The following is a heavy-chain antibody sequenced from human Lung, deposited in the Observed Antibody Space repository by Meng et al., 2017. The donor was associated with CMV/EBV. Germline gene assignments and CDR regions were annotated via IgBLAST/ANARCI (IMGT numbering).Heavy chain of an antibody. CDR1: GFTFSNYN. J-gene: IGHJ6*01. CDR3: ARDSYGMDV. V-gene: IGHV3-11*04. CDR2: ISYRQAPGKGLEWVSYISYSTTT. Sequence: GGSLRLXCETSGFTFSNYNMRWVRQAPGKGLEWVSYISYRQAPGKGLEWVSYISYSTTTYYADSVKGRFTISRDDAKNSLYLQMNRLRVEDTAVYYCARDSYGMDVWGQGTXVTGAS.